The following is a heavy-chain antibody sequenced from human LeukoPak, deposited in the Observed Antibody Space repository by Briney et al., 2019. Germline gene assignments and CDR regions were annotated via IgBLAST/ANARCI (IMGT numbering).Heavy chain of an antibody. CDR3: AREIIVGATENWFDP. V-gene: IGHV4-59*01. Sequence: SETLSLTCTVSGGSISSYYWSWIRQPPGKGLEWIGYIYYSGSTNYNPSLKSRVTISVDTSKNQFSLKLSSVTAADTAVFYCAREIIVGATENWFDPWGQGTLVTVSS. CDR2: IYYSGST. D-gene: IGHD1-26*01. CDR1: GGSISSYY. J-gene: IGHJ5*02.